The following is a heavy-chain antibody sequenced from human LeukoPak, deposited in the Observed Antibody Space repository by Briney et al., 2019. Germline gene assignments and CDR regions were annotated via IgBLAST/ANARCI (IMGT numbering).Heavy chain of an antibody. V-gene: IGHV3-74*01. CDR3: ARDMTGPLDY. CDR1: GSTFSNHW. D-gene: IGHD1-20*01. CDR2: INVEGGTT. J-gene: IGHJ4*02. Sequence: PGRSLRLSCEASGSTFSNHWMHWVRQAPGNGLVWISRINVEGGTTDHADCVSGRFTISRDNAKNTLYLQMNNLRAEDTAVYYCARDMTGPLDYWGQGTMV.